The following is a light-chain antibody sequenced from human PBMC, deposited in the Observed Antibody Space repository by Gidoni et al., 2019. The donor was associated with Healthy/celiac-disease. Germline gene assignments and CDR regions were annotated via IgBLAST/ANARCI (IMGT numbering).Light chain of an antibody. Sequence: DIQMTQSPSSLSASVGDRVTITCQASQDISNYLNWYQQKPGKAPKLLIYDASNLETGVPSRFSGSGSGTDFTFTISSLQPEDIATYYCQQYDNLLPITFGQXTRLEIK. CDR3: QQYDNLLPIT. V-gene: IGKV1-33*01. J-gene: IGKJ5*01. CDR2: DAS. CDR1: QDISNY.